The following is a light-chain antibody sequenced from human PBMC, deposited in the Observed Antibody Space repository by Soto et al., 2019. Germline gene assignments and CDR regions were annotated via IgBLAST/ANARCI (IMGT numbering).Light chain of an antibody. CDR1: SSDVGGYNY. Sequence: QSVLTQPHSVSGSPGQSVAISCSGTSSDVGGYNYVSWYQQHPGKAPKLIIFDVNKRPSGVPDRFSGSKSGSTASLTISGLQAEDEADYYCCSYGGSFYVVGTGIKVTVL. J-gene: IGLJ1*01. CDR2: DVN. CDR3: CSYGGSFYV. V-gene: IGLV2-11*01.